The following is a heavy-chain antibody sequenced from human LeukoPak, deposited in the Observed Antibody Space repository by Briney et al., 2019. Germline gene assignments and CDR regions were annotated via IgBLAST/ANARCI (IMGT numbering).Heavy chain of an antibody. Sequence: SETLSVTCTVSGGSISSSSYYWGWIRQPPGKGLEWIGSIYYSGSTYYNPSLKSRVTISVDTSKNQFSLNLKSVTAADTAVYFCARHAVYAGSGWAFDYWGQGTLVTV. CDR2: IYYSGST. CDR3: ARHAVYAGSGWAFDY. CDR1: GGSISSSSYY. D-gene: IGHD6-19*01. V-gene: IGHV4-39*01. J-gene: IGHJ4*02.